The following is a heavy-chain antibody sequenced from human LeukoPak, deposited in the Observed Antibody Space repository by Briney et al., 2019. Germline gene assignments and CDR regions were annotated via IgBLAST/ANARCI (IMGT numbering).Heavy chain of an antibody. CDR3: ARRAGGYSHPYDY. V-gene: IGHV3-48*01. D-gene: IGHD4-23*01. CDR1: GFTFSNHW. CDR2: ISSSGSTI. J-gene: IGHJ4*02. Sequence: GGSLRLSCAASGFTFSNHWMNWLRQAPGKGLEGVSYISSSGSTIYYADSVKGRFTISRDNSKNTLYLQMNSLRAEDTAVYYCARRAGGYSHPYDYWGQGTLVTVSS.